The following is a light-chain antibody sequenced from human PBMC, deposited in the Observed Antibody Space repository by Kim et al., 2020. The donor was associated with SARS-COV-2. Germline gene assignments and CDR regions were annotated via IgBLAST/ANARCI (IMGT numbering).Light chain of an antibody. CDR2: GAS. Sequence: SPGEQATLSCRASQSVSSNLAWYQQKPGQAPRLLIYGASTRATGIPARFSGSGSGTEFTLTISSLQSEDFAVYYCQQYNNWPPWTFGQGTKVEIK. V-gene: IGKV3-15*01. J-gene: IGKJ1*01. CDR3: QQYNNWPPWT. CDR1: QSVSSN.